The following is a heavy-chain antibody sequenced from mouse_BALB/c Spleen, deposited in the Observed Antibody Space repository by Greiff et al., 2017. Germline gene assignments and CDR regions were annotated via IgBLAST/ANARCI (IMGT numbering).Heavy chain of an antibody. CDR3: ARAYSFMDY. Sequence: EVKLVESGPGLVKPSQSLSLTCTVTGYSITSDYAWNWIRQFPGNKLEWMGYISYSGSTSYNPSLKSRISITRDTSKNQFFLQLNSVTTEDTATYYCARAYSFMDYWGQGTSVTVSS. V-gene: IGHV3-2*02. D-gene: IGHD2-10*01. J-gene: IGHJ4*01. CDR2: ISYSGST. CDR1: GYSITSDYA.